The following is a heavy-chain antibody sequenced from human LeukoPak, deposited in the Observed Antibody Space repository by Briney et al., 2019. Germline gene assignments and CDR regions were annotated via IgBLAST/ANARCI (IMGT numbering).Heavy chain of an antibody. Sequence: SETLSLTCAVYGGSFSGYYWSWIRQPPGKGLEWIGEINHSGSTNYNPSLKSRVTISVDTSKNQFSLKLSSVTAADTAVYYCARWRWLQSHFDYWGQGTLVTVSS. CDR3: ARWRWLQSHFDY. CDR1: GGSFSGYY. V-gene: IGHV4-34*01. D-gene: IGHD5-24*01. CDR2: INHSGST. J-gene: IGHJ4*02.